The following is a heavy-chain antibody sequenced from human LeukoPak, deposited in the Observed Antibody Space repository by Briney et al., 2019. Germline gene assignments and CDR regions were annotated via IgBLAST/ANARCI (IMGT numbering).Heavy chain of an antibody. D-gene: IGHD3-22*01. CDR1: GFTFSSYA. CDR3: ATHHSSSWYGNQFYYYMDV. CDR2: ISGETGTT. V-gene: IGHV3-23*01. Sequence: PGGSLRLSCAASGFTFSSYAMSWVRQAPGQGLECVSSISGETGTTHYADSVKGRFTISRDNSKKILFLRMNSLRVEDTAVYYCATHHSSSWYGNQFYYYMDVWGKGTTVAVSS. J-gene: IGHJ6*03.